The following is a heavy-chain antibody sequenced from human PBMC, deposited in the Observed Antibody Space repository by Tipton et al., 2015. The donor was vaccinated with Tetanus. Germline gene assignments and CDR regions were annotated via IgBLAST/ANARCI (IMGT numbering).Heavy chain of an antibody. CDR3: ARSCRIYDFWGALCH. J-gene: IGHJ4*02. V-gene: IGHV3-30*03. D-gene: IGHD3-3*01. CDR1: GFTFSSFG. Sequence: SLRLSCEASGFTFSSFGMHWVRQAPGKGLEWVAVIPYDGSSKYYSDSVKGRFTVSRDNSKNTVFLQLDTVRPEDTGVYFCARSCRIYDFWGALCHWGQGSLVTVST. CDR2: IPYDGSSK.